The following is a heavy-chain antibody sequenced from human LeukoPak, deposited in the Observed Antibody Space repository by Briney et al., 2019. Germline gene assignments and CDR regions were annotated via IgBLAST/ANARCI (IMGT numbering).Heavy chain of an antibody. CDR1: ELTFSDFC. V-gene: IGHV3-7*01. CDR3: ARDRWGYSCGGD. J-gene: IGHJ4*02. Sequence: PGGSLRLSCAASELTFSDFCMTWVRQGPGKGLEWVATITKDGREKYYVDSVKGRFTISRDNAKNSLYLQLNSLRAEDTAVYYCARDRWGYSCGGDWGQGTLVTVSS. D-gene: IGHD5-18*01. CDR2: ITKDGREK.